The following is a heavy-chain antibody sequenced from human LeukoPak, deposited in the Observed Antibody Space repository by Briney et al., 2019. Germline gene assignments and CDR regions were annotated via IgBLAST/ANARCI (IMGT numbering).Heavy chain of an antibody. CDR2: LIPTFGST. D-gene: IGHD6-13*01. CDR1: GGTLSRYG. V-gene: IGHV1-69*05. J-gene: IGHJ1*01. Sequence: SVKVSCKASGGTLSRYGINWVRQAPGQGLEWMGRLIPTFGSTNYAQKFQGRVTITTDESTTTAYMEVGSLTSEDTAVYYCAGETLAPSGVKYFHHWGQGTLVTVSS. CDR3: AGETLAPSGVKYFHH.